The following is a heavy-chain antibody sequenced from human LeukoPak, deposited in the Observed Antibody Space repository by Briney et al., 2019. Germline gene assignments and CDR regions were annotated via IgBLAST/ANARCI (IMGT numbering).Heavy chain of an antibody. CDR1: GDSISSSSYY. D-gene: IGHD1-1*01. Sequence: SETLSLTCTVSGDSISSSSYYWGWIRQPPGKGLEWIGRIYYSGSTYYNPSLKSRVTISVDTSKNQFSLKLSSVTAADTAVYYCARESTGTNDYWGQGTLVTVSS. V-gene: IGHV4-39*07. CDR3: ARESTGTNDY. J-gene: IGHJ4*02. CDR2: IYYSGST.